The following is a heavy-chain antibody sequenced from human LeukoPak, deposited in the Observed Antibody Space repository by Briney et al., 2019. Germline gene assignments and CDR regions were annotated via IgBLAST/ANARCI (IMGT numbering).Heavy chain of an antibody. CDR1: GYSFISYW. Sequence: GESLKISCKGSGYSFISYWIGWVRQMPGQGLEWMGIIYPGDSDTRYSPSFQGQVTISADKSISTAYLQWSSLKASDTAMYYCARPALYCSSTVCPPYMDVWGKGTTVTVSS. J-gene: IGHJ6*03. CDR3: ARPALYCSSTVCPPYMDV. D-gene: IGHD2-2*01. CDR2: IYPGDSDT. V-gene: IGHV5-51*01.